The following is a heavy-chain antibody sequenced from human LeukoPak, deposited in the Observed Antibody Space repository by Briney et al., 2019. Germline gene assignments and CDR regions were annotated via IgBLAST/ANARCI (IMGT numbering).Heavy chain of an antibody. J-gene: IGHJ6*02. CDR1: GFTFSNHY. Sequence: PGGSLRLSCTASGFTFSNHYVSWVRQAPGKGLEWVANIKHDGTEVNYEDSVKGRFTISRDNTKSSLYLKMNSLRAEDTAVYYCTQDGPAKAPPEVMAAWGQGTTVTVSS. V-gene: IGHV3-7*01. CDR2: IKHDGTEV. CDR3: TQDGPAKAPPEVMAA. D-gene: IGHD2-2*01.